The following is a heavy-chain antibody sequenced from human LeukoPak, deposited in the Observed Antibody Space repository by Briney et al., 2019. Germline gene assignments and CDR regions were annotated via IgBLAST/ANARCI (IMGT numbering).Heavy chain of an antibody. CDR3: ARGGLDHGFDI. D-gene: IGHD3/OR15-3a*01. V-gene: IGHV4-34*01. Sequence: PSETLSLTCGVFGVSINDYYWSWIRQSPGKGLEWIGEISHTEGTRYNPSLESRVTMSVGTSENQLSLKLIFVTAADTAVYYCARGGLDHGFDIWGQGTMVTVSS. CDR2: ISHTEGT. CDR1: GVSINDYY. J-gene: IGHJ3*02.